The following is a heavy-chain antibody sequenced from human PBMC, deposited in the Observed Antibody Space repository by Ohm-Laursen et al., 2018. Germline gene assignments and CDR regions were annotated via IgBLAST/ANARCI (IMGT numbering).Heavy chain of an antibody. CDR1: GDIFSSYA. CDR2: IIPIFGTP. D-gene: IGHD2-15*01. CDR3: VRGCLGGSSYTFDY. J-gene: IGHJ4*02. V-gene: IGHV1-69*05. Sequence: GASVKVSCKASGDIFSSYAVHWVRQAPGQGLEYLGGIIPIFGTPDYAQSFQGRVTITTDDSTSTAYMELSSLRSEDTAIYYCVRGCLGGSSYTFDYWGQGTLLTVSS.